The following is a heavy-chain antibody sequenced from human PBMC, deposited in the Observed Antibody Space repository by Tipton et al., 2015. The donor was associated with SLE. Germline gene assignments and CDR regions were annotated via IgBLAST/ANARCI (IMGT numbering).Heavy chain of an antibody. Sequence: TLSLTCTVSGGSLSSYYWSWIRQPPGKGLEWIGYIYYSGRTNYNPSLKSRVTISVDTSKNQFSLKLSSVTAADTAVYYCARAGAGYYYYMDVWGKGTTVTVSS. CDR1: GGSLSSYY. CDR3: ARAGAGYYYYMDV. J-gene: IGHJ6*03. CDR2: IYYSGRT. V-gene: IGHV4-59*01.